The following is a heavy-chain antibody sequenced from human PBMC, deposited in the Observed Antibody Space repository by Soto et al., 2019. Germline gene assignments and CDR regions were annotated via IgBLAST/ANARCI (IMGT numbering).Heavy chain of an antibody. CDR2: IYYSGST. Sequence: ASQTLSLTCTVSGGSMSSSSYYWGWIRQPPGKGLEWIGSIYYSGSTYYNPSLKSRVTISVDTSKNQFSLKLSSVTAADTAVYYCARVLRFLEWLSRMDVWGQGNTVTVSS. CDR1: GGSMSSSSYY. V-gene: IGHV4-39*01. CDR3: ARVLRFLEWLSRMDV. J-gene: IGHJ6*02. D-gene: IGHD3-3*01.